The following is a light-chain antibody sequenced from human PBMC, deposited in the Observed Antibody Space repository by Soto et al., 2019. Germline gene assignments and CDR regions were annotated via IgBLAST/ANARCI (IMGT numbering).Light chain of an antibody. CDR3: QQYNFWPPLT. V-gene: IGKV3-15*01. CDR2: DAS. J-gene: IGKJ4*01. CDR1: TSVNTN. Sequence: EIVMTQSPATLPVPPGEVATLSWRPSTSVNTNFAWYRQKPGQPPRLLISDASTRATGVPARFSGSGSGTEFTLTISSLQSEDSGIYYCQQYNFWPPLTFGGGTKVEIK.